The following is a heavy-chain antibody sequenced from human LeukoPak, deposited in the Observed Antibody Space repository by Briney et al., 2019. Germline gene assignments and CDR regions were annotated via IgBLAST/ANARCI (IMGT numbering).Heavy chain of an antibody. Sequence: PSQTLSLTCTVSGGSISSGGYYWSWLRQHPGKGLEWIGYIYYSGSTYYNPSLKSRVTISVDTSKNQFSQKLSSVTAADTAVYYCASRNTYYYGSGTFDYWGQGTLVTVSS. D-gene: IGHD3-10*01. CDR1: GGSISSGGYY. CDR3: ASRNTYYYGSGTFDY. J-gene: IGHJ4*02. V-gene: IGHV4-31*03. CDR2: IYYSGST.